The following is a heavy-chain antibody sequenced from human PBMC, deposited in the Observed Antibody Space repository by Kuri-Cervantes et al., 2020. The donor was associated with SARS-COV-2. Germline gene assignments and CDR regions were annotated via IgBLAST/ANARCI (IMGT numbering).Heavy chain of an antibody. CDR3: AGHPGWKSGGSSLEFDP. CDR2: INHSGST. CDR1: GGSFSGYY. J-gene: IGHJ5*02. Sequence: SETLSLTCAVYGGSFSGYYWSWIRQPPGKGLEWIGEINHSGSTYYNPSLKSRVTISVDTSKNQFSLKLSSVTAADTAVYYCAGHPGWKSGGSSLEFDPWGQGTLVTVSS. V-gene: IGHV4-34*01. D-gene: IGHD5-12*01.